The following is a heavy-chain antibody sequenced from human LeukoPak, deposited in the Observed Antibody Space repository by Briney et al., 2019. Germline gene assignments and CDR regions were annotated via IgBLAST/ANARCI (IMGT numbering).Heavy chain of an antibody. D-gene: IGHD3-10*01. CDR3: VRDSDDYYWALDF. V-gene: IGHV6-1*01. Sequence: SQTLSRTCAISGDSVSNNIATWNWVRQSPSRGLEWLGRTYYRSRWGNDYAISVKDRITINPDTSRNQFSLQLNSVTPEDTAVYYCVRDSDDYYWALDFWGQGTPVTVSS. CDR1: GDSVSNNIAT. J-gene: IGHJ4*02. CDR2: TYYRSRWGN.